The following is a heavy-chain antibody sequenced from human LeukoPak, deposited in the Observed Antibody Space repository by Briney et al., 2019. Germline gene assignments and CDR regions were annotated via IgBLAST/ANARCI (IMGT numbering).Heavy chain of an antibody. J-gene: IGHJ4*02. CDR2: MYYSGNT. CDR3: ARHEKDSEQLWLRYYDY. CDR1: GGSISSSSYY. Sequence: PSETLSLTCTVSGGSISSSSYYWGWIRQPPGKGLEWIGSMYYSGNTYYNPSLKSRVTISVDTAKNQFSLKLSSVTAADTAVHYCARHEKDSEQLWLRYYDYWGQGTLVTVSS. D-gene: IGHD5-18*01. V-gene: IGHV4-39*01.